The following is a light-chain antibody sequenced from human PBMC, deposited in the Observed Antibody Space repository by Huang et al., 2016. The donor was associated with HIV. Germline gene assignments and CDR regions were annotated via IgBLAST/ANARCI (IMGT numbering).Light chain of an antibody. CDR3: MQVLQTPRT. CDR2: LGS. J-gene: IGKJ1*01. CDR1: QSLLHSNGYNY. V-gene: IGKV2-28*01. Sequence: DIVMTQSPLSLPVTPGEPASISCRSSQSLLHSNGYNYLDWYLPKPGQSPQLLIYLGSNRASGVPDRFSGGGSGTYFTLKISRVEAEDVGVYYCMQVLQTPRTFGQGTKVEIK.